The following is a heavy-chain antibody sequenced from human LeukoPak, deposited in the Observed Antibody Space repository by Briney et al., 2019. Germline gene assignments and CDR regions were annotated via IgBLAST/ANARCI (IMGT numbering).Heavy chain of an antibody. J-gene: IGHJ4*02. Sequence: PSETLSHTCSVSGGSITSNTYYWGWMRQPPGMGPEWIGSMYHTGSTYYKPSLKSRLTISADTSKNQFSLKLSSVTAADTAVYYCAMGAGSWYDYWGRGTLVTVSS. CDR3: AMGAGSWYDY. D-gene: IGHD2-15*01. CDR1: GGSITSNTYY. V-gene: IGHV4-39*01. CDR2: MYHTGST.